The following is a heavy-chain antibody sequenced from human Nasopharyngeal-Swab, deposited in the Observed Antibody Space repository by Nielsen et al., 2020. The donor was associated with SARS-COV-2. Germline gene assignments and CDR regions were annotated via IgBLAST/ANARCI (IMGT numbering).Heavy chain of an antibody. D-gene: IGHD3-10*01. CDR2: IYNDGRRT. J-gene: IGHJ4*02. CDR3: AKGGAFGEIGY. Sequence: GGSLRLSCAASAFTFSTYTMSWVRQAPGKGLEWLSYIYNDGRRTFYADSVKGRFTISRDNSKNTLYLQMNGLRTEDTAVYYCAKGGAFGEIGYWGQGTLVTVSS. V-gene: IGHV3-23*03. CDR1: AFTFSTYT.